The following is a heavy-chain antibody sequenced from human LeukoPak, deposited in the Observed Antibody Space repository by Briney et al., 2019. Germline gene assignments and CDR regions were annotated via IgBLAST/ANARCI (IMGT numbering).Heavy chain of an antibody. CDR3: ARDKTRYSSWYLVDP. CDR1: GYTFTSYG. D-gene: IGHD6-13*01. Sequence: ASVKVSCTASGYTFTSYGISWVRQAPGQGLEWMGWISAYNGNTNYAQKLQGRVTMTTDTSTSTAYMELRSLRSDDTAVYYCARDKTRYSSWYLVDPWGQGTLVTVSS. CDR2: ISAYNGNT. V-gene: IGHV1-18*01. J-gene: IGHJ5*02.